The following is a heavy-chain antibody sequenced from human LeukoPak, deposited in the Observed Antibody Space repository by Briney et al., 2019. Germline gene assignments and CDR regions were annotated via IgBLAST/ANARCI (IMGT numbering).Heavy chain of an antibody. D-gene: IGHD2-2*01. CDR2: ISWNSGSM. CDR1: GFTFDDYA. CDR3: AKARIAVVPAASFDY. Sequence: GGSLRLSCAASGFTFDDYAMHWVRQAPGKGLEWVSGISWNSGSMDYADSVKGRFTISRDNAKNTLYLQMNSLRAEDTAVYYCAKARIAVVPAASFDYWGQGTLVTVSS. J-gene: IGHJ4*02. V-gene: IGHV3-9*01.